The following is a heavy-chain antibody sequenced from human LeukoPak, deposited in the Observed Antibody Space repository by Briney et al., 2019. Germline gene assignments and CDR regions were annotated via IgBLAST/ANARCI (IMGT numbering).Heavy chain of an antibody. CDR1: GYSISSGYY. CDR2: IYHSGST. J-gene: IGHJ4*02. D-gene: IGHD3-10*01. Sequence: PSQTLSLTCTVSGYSISSGYYWGWIRQPPGKGLEWIGSIYHSGSTYYNPSLKSRVTISVDTSKNQFSLKLSSVTAADTAVYYCATKDGSGFDYWGQGTLVTVSS. CDR3: ATKDGSGFDY. V-gene: IGHV4-38-2*02.